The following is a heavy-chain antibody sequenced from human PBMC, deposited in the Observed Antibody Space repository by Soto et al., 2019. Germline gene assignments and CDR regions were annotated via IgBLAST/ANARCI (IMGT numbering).Heavy chain of an antibody. CDR1: GFTLDDYA. D-gene: IGHD5-12*01. Sequence: GGSLRLSCAASGFTLDDYAMHWVRQAPGKGLEWVSGISWNSGSIGYADSVKGRFTISRDNAKNSLYLQMNSLRAEDTALYYCAKDISAGGLIVATSAFDIWGQGTMVTVSS. V-gene: IGHV3-9*01. CDR2: ISWNSGSI. CDR3: AKDISAGGLIVATSAFDI. J-gene: IGHJ3*02.